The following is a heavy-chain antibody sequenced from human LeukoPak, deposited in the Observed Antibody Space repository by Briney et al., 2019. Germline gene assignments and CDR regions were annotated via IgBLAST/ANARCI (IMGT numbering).Heavy chain of an antibody. Sequence: PSETLSLTCAVSGGSFSGYYWSWIRQPPGKGLEWIGEINHSGSTKYNPSLKRRGTTSVDTSKNQFSLRLSSVTAADTAVYYCARGPRVGADPKYSSWFRVWFDPWGQGTLVTVSS. J-gene: IGHJ5*02. CDR1: GGSFSGYY. CDR2: INHSGST. V-gene: IGHV4-34*01. D-gene: IGHD6-6*01. CDR3: ARGPRVGADPKYSSWFRVWFDP.